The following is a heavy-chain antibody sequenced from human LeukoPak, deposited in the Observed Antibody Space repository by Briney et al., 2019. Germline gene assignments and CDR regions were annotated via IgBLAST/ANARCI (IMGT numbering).Heavy chain of an antibody. V-gene: IGHV3-7*01. CDR3: ATVLRYFDWPRAPKTHDAFDI. CDR1: GFTFSSYW. J-gene: IGHJ3*02. Sequence: GGSLRLSCAASGFTFSSYWMSWVRQTPGQGLEWVANIKQDGSEKYYVDSVKGRFTISRDNAKNSLYLQMNSLRAEDTAVYYCATVLRYFDWPRAPKTHDAFDIWGQGTMVTVSS. D-gene: IGHD3-9*01. CDR2: IKQDGSEK.